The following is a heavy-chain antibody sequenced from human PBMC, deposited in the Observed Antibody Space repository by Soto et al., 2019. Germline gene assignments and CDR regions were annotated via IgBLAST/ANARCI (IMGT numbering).Heavy chain of an antibody. D-gene: IGHD3-3*01. J-gene: IGHJ4*02. Sequence: QVQLVQSGAEVREPGASVKVSCKASGYSFTSLDINWVRQTAGQGLEWMGWMQPSTGRTGYAQKFQGRVTMTRATSITTAYMELTILTSDDTALYYCARGVSAGVGYWGQGTLVTVYS. CDR1: GYSFTSLD. CDR3: ARGVSAGVGY. CDR2: MQPSTGRT. V-gene: IGHV1-8*01.